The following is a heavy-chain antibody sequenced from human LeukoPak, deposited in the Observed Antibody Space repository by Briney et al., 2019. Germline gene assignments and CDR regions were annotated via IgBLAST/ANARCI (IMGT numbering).Heavy chain of an antibody. V-gene: IGHV3-23*01. D-gene: IGHD1-7*01. CDR1: GFTFSSYA. CDR3: AKGLQITGTTPVDY. CDR2: ISGSGGST. J-gene: IGHJ4*02. Sequence: PGGSLRLSCAASGFTFSSYAMSWVRQAPGKGLEWVSAISGSGGSTYYADSVKGRFTISRDNSKNTLYLQMNSLRAEDTAVYYCAKGLQITGTTPVDYWGQGTLVTVSS.